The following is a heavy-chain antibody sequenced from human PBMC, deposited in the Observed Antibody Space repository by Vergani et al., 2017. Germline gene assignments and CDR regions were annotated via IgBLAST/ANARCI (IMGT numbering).Heavy chain of an antibody. CDR1: GGSITYGAFY. Sequence: QLQLQESGPGLVKPSETLSLTCTVSGGSITYGAFYWGWIRQSPGKGLEWIGSIYYSGSTYYNPSLKSRVTISVDTSKNQFSLKLSSVTAADTAVYYCARGLTGYYNVEVWFDPWGQGTLVTVSS. CDR3: ARGLTGYYNVEVWFDP. J-gene: IGHJ5*02. D-gene: IGHD3-9*01. V-gene: IGHV4-39*07. CDR2: IYYSGST.